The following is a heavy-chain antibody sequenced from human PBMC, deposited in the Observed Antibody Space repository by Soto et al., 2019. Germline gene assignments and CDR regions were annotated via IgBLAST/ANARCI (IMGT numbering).Heavy chain of an antibody. D-gene: IGHD4-17*01. CDR2: IIPILGIA. Sequence: SVKVPCKASGGTFSSYTISWVRQAPGQGLEWMGRIIPILGIANYAQKFQGRVTITADKSTSTAYMELSSLRSEDTAVYYYARDRDYGDYYGMDVWGQGTTVTVSS. V-gene: IGHV1-69*04. J-gene: IGHJ6*02. CDR3: ARDRDYGDYYGMDV. CDR1: GGTFSSYT.